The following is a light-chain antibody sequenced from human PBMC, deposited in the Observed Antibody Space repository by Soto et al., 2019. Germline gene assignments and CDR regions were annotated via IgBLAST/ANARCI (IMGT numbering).Light chain of an antibody. Sequence: AIRMTQSPSSFSASTGDRVTITCRASQGISSSLAWYQQKPGKAPKLLIYAASTLQSGVPSRFSGSGSGTDFTLTISCLQSEDFATYYCQQYYSYLSFGQGTKLEIK. CDR2: AAS. J-gene: IGKJ2*01. CDR1: QGISSS. V-gene: IGKV1-8*01. CDR3: QQYYSYLS.